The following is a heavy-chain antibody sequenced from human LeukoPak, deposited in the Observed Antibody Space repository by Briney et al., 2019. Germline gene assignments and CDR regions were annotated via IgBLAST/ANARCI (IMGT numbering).Heavy chain of an antibody. Sequence: GGTLRLSCSASGFTFSSYAMHWVRQAPGKGLEYVSAISSNGGSTYYANFVKGRFTISRDNSKDTLYLQMGSLRAEDMAVYYCARGPLYYYYYMDVWGKGTTVTVSS. V-gene: IGHV3-64*01. CDR1: GFTFSSYA. CDR2: ISSNGGST. CDR3: ARGPLYYYYYMDV. J-gene: IGHJ6*03.